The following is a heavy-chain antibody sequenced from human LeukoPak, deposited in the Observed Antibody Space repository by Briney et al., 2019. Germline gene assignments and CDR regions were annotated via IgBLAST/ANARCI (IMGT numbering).Heavy chain of an antibody. J-gene: IGHJ4*02. CDR2: INPSGGST. Sequence: GASVKVSCKASGYTFTSYYMHWVRQAPGQGLEWMRIINPSGGSTSYAQKFQGRVTITADKSTSTAYMELSSLRSEDTAVYYCARSGLDTAMVHRDSFDYWGQGTLVTVSS. CDR3: ARSGLDTAMVHRDSFDY. V-gene: IGHV1-46*01. CDR1: GYTFTSYY. D-gene: IGHD5-18*01.